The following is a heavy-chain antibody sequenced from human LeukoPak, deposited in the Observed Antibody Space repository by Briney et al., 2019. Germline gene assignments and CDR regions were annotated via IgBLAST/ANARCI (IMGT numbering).Heavy chain of an antibody. D-gene: IGHD3-3*01. J-gene: IGHJ6*03. Sequence: SSETLSLTCTVSGGSISSGDYYWSWIRQPPGKGLEWIGYIYYSGSTYYNPSLKSRVTISVDTSKNQFSLKLSSVTAADTAVYYCARVSLPGTIWSGSTPYYYYYMDVWGKGTTVTVSS. CDR1: GGSISSGDYY. V-gene: IGHV4-30-4*02. CDR2: IYYSGST. CDR3: ARVSLPGTIWSGSTPYYYYYMDV.